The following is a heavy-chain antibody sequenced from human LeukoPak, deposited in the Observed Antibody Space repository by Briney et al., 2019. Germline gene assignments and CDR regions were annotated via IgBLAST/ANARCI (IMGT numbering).Heavy chain of an antibody. CDR1: GGSISSGDYY. D-gene: IGHD3-9*01. Sequence: SETLSLTCTVSGGSISSGDYYWSWIRQPPGKGLEWIGYIYYSGSTYYNPSLKSRVTISVDASKNQFSLKLSSVTAADTAVYYCARSPDILTGYYRGYLDYWGQGTLVTVSS. CDR2: IYYSGST. V-gene: IGHV4-30-4*01. CDR3: ARSPDILTGYYRGYLDY. J-gene: IGHJ4*02.